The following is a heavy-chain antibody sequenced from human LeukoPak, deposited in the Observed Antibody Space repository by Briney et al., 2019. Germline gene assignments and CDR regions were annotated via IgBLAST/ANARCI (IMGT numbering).Heavy chain of an antibody. CDR2: ISYDGGNK. CDR1: GFTFSTYD. D-gene: IGHD3-9*01. Sequence: PGGSLRLTCAASGFTFSTYDMHWVRQAPGKGLERVAGISYDGGNKYYADSVKGRFPISRDNSENTLWLQMNSLRTEDTAVYYCAREYEGQQTGFDNWGQGTLVTVPS. J-gene: IGHJ4*02. V-gene: IGHV3-30-3*01. CDR3: AREYEGQQTGFDN.